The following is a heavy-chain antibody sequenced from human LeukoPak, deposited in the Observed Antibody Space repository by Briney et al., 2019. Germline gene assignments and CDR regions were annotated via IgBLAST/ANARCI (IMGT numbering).Heavy chain of an antibody. CDR3: VRVAKERVGGVYYFDY. CDR1: GFTFSDYD. CDR2: NGTAGDT. D-gene: IGHD1-1*01. Sequence: GGSLRLSCAASGFTFSDYDMHRVREATGKGLEWGSANGTAGDTYYTGSVKGRFTISRENAKNSLYLQMNSLRAGDTAVYYCVRVAKERVGGVYYFDYWGQGTPVTVSS. J-gene: IGHJ4*02. V-gene: IGHV3-13*01.